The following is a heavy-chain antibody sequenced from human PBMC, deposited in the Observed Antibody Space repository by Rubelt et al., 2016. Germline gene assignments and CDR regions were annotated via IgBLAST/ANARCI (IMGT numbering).Heavy chain of an antibody. V-gene: IGHV1-18*01. CDR3: GRAWDYGDRFPIDD. CDR1: GYSFITYA. CDR2: ISAYNGDT. J-gene: IGHJ4*02. D-gene: IGHD4-17*01. Sequence: QVQLVQSGAEMRKPGASVKVSCQTSGYSFITYAVNWVRQAPGQALEWMGWISAYNGDTKYAHKRQGRVTLTTDTSTNTADMELTNLKSDDTAVYYCGRAWDYGDRFPIDDWGQGTLVTVSS.